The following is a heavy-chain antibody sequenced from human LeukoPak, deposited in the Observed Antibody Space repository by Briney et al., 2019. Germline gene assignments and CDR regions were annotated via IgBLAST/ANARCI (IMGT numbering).Heavy chain of an antibody. CDR3: ARGRGSILAY. CDR2: IHYSGSA. J-gene: IGHJ4*02. Sequence: SETLSLTCTVSGGSISGYYWGWIRQPPGKGLEWIGYIHYSGSANYSPSLKSRVTISVDTSKNQSSLKLSSVTAADTAVYYCARGRGSILAYWGQGTLVTVSS. CDR1: GGSISGYY. D-gene: IGHD6-13*01. V-gene: IGHV4-59*12.